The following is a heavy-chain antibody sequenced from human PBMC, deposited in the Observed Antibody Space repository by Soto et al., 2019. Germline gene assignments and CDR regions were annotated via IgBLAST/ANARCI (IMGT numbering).Heavy chain of an antibody. J-gene: IGHJ6*02. CDR1: GGSISSSSYY. Sequence: SETLSLTCTVSGGSISSSSYYWGWIRQPPGKGLEWIGSIYYSGSTYYNPSLKSRVTISVDTSKNQFSLKLSSVTAADTAVYYCARHSVVVPAAPKRNYYYYYGMDVWGQGTTVTVSS. D-gene: IGHD2-2*01. V-gene: IGHV4-39*01. CDR3: ARHSVVVPAAPKRNYYYYYGMDV. CDR2: IYYSGST.